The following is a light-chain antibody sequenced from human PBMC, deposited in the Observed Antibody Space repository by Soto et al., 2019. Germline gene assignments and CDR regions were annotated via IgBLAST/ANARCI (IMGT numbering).Light chain of an antibody. V-gene: IGKV1-5*03. J-gene: IGKJ1*01. Sequence: DIQMTQSPSTLSASVGDRVTITCRASQSISSWLAWYQQKPGKAPKLLIYKASSLESGVPSRFSGSGSGTEFTLTISSLQPDDFATYYCQPYNSSPVTFGQGTKVEIK. CDR1: QSISSW. CDR2: KAS. CDR3: QPYNSSPVT.